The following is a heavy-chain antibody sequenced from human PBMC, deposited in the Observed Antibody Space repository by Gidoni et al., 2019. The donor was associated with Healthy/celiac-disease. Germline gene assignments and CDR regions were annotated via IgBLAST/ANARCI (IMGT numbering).Heavy chain of an antibody. V-gene: IGHV4-4*02. Sequence: QVQLQESGPGLVKPSGTLSITCAVSGGSISSSNWWSWGRQPPGKGLEWIGEIYPSGSTNYNPSLKSRVTISVDTSQNKFSLKLSSVTAADTAVYYCARDRSVVVPEYSSSWFRWDRMNWFDPWGQGTLVTVSS. CDR2: IYPSGST. CDR3: ARDRSVVVPEYSSSWFRWDRMNWFDP. J-gene: IGHJ5*02. D-gene: IGHD6-13*01. CDR1: GGSISSSNW.